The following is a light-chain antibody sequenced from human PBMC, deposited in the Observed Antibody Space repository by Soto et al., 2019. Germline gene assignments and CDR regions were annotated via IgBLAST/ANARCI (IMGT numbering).Light chain of an antibody. CDR1: NIGSKS. Sequence: SYELPQPPSVSVAPGQTARITCGGDNIGSKSVHWYQQKPGQAPVLVVYDDSDRPSGIPERFSGSNSGNTATLTISRVEAGDEADYYCQVWDNSSDHYVFGTGTKVTVL. J-gene: IGLJ1*01. CDR2: DDS. V-gene: IGLV3-21*02. CDR3: QVWDNSSDHYV.